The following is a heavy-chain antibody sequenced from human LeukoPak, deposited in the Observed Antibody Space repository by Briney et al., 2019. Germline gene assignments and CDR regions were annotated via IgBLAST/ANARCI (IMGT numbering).Heavy chain of an antibody. J-gene: IGHJ4*02. CDR3: ARHSSYSSGWFQDY. V-gene: IGHV4-39*01. Sequence: SETLSLTCTVSGGSISSSSYYWGWIRQPPGKGLEWLGTIYYSGSTYFNPSLKSRVSISVDTSKNQFSLILNSVTVADTAVYHCARHSSYSSGWFQDYWGQGTLVSVSS. CDR2: IYYSGST. CDR1: GGSISSSSYY. D-gene: IGHD6-19*01.